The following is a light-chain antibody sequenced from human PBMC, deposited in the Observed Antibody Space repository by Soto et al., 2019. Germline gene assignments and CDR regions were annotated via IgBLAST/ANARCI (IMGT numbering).Light chain of an antibody. Sequence: EIVLTQSPCTLSLSPGERATLSCRASQSVSYSYLAWYQQKPGQAPRLLIYGASSRATGIPDRFSGSGSGTAFTLTISRMEPEDFAVYYSPQSGIAQLTFGGGTKVAIK. V-gene: IGKV3-20*01. CDR3: PQSGIAQLT. J-gene: IGKJ4*01. CDR1: QSVSYSY. CDR2: GAS.